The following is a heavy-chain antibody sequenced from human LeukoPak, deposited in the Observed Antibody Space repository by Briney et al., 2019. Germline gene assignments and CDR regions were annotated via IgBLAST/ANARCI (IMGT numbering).Heavy chain of an antibody. CDR3: ARDMWGSFEY. CDR1: GFSFSDFW. V-gene: IGHV3-74*01. J-gene: IGHJ4*02. CDR2: ISPDGSKT. D-gene: IGHD7-27*01. Sequence: GGSLRLSCAASGFSFSDFWMHWGRQAPGEGLVWVSRISPDGSKTTYADSVKGRFTSSRDNAKNTLYLQLSSLRAEDTAVYYCARDMWGSFEYWGQGALVTVSS.